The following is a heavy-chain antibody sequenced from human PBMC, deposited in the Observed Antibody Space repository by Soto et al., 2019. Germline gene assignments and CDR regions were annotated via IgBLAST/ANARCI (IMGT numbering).Heavy chain of an antibody. D-gene: IGHD7-27*01. Sequence: EVQLVESGGGLVQPGGSLRLSCAASGFTVSSNYMSWVRQAPGKGLEWVSVIYSGGSTYSADSVKGRLTISRDNSKHPLYLQMNSLRAEDTAVYYCARDAGAPFDDGGQGTLVTVSS. V-gene: IGHV3-66*01. CDR2: IYSGGST. CDR1: GFTVSSNY. CDR3: ARDAGAPFDD. J-gene: IGHJ4*02.